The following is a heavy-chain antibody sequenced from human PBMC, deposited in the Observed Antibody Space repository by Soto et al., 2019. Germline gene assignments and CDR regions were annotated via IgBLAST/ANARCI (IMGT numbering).Heavy chain of an antibody. CDR3: ARPVRYCSGGSCYSGWFDP. CDR1: GGSISSGGYS. Sequence: SETLSLTCAVSGGSISSGGYSWSWIRQPPGKGLEWIGYIYHSGSTYYNPSLKSRVTISVDRSRNQFSLKLSSVTAADTAAYYCARPVRYCSGGSCYSGWFDPWGQGTLVTVSS. D-gene: IGHD2-15*01. J-gene: IGHJ5*02. V-gene: IGHV4-30-2*01. CDR2: IYHSGST.